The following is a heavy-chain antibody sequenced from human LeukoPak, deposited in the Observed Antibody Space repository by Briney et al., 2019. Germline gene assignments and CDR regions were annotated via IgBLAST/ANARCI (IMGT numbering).Heavy chain of an antibody. J-gene: IGHJ5*01. CDR3: ASQNSGSFDS. D-gene: IGHD1-26*01. CDR1: GYSFTSYW. V-gene: IGHV5-51*01. CDR2: IYPGDSDT. Sequence: PGESLKISCQGSGYSFTSYWIGCGRQMPGKGLEWMGIIYPGDSDTRYSPSFQGQVTISADKSISTAYLQWSRLKASGTAVYFCASQNSGSFDSWGQGTLVTVSS.